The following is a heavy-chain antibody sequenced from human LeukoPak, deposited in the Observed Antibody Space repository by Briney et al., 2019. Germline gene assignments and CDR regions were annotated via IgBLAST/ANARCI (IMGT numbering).Heavy chain of an antibody. V-gene: IGHV1-69*13. D-gene: IGHD2-2*01. CDR1: GGTFSSYA. Sequence: GASVKVSCKASGGTFSSYAISRVRQAPGQGLEWMGGIIPIFGTANYAQKFQGRVTITADESTSTAYMELSSLRSEDTAVYYCARGLLPQYCSSTSCYAAFRYWGQGTLVTVSS. CDR3: ARGLLPQYCSSTSCYAAFRY. J-gene: IGHJ4*02. CDR2: IIPIFGTA.